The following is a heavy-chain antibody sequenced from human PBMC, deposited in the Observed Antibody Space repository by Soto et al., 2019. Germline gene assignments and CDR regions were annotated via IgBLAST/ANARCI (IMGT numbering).Heavy chain of an antibody. V-gene: IGHV1-18*01. CDR2: INTYDGNT. CDR1: GYTFTSYY. CDR3: ARGDMITFGGGENSY. J-gene: IGHJ4*02. D-gene: IGHD3-16*01. Sequence: QVRLVQSEGEVKKPGASVKVSCKASGYTFTSYYISWVRQAPGQGLEWMGWINTYDGNTNYAQKLQGRVIMTTDTSTTTADMELRSLRSDDTAVYYCARGDMITFGGGENSYWGQGTLVTVSS.